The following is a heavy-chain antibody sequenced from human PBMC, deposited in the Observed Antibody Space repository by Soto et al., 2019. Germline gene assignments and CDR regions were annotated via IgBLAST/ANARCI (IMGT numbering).Heavy chain of an antibody. CDR3: ARDPGSPTRGAFDI. Sequence: QVQLVQSGAEVKKPGASVKVSCKAPGYTFTSYGISWVRQAPGQGLEWMGWIRAYNGNTNYAQKLQGRVTMATDTSTGTAYMELWSLRSDDTAVYYCARDPGSPTRGAFDIWGQGTMVTVSS. CDR1: GYTFTSYG. D-gene: IGHD2-15*01. CDR2: IRAYNGNT. J-gene: IGHJ3*02. V-gene: IGHV1-18*04.